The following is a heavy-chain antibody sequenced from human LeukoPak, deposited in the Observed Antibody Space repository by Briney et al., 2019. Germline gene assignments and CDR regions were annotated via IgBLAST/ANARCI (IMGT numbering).Heavy chain of an antibody. Sequence: SGGSLRLSCVAAGFTFTTSWMSWGSHTPGKGLEWVANIKPDGGEKHYVDSVKCRFTISRDNAGSSAYLQMSSLGGDDTALYYCARGVWSSLNVFDIWREGTMVTVSS. CDR3: ARGVWSSLNVFDI. V-gene: IGHV3-7*01. CDR2: IKPDGGEK. D-gene: IGHD2-21*02. CDR1: GFTFTTSW. J-gene: IGHJ3*02.